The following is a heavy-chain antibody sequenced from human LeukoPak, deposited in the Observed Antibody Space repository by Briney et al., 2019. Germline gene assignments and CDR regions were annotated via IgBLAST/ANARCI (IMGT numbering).Heavy chain of an antibody. D-gene: IGHD6-19*01. CDR3: ARGALQQWLVRSADNWFDP. V-gene: IGHV1-69*13. CDR2: IIPIFGTA. CDR1: GGTFSSYA. Sequence: SVKVSCKASGGTFSSYAISWVRQAPGQGLEWMGGIIPIFGTANYAQKFQGRVTITADESTSTAYMELSSLRSEDTAVYYCARGALQQWLVRSADNWFDPWGQGTLVTVSS. J-gene: IGHJ5*02.